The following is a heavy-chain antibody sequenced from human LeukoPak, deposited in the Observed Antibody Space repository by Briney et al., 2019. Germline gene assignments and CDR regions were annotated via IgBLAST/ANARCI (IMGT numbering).Heavy chain of an antibody. CDR3: ARDQYDTWSRRGNFDS. CDR1: GFTFGKYW. D-gene: IGHD3-3*01. Sequence: GGSLRPSCVASGFTFGKYWMSWVRQAPGKGLEWVANIKLDGSEKNYVDSVKGRFTISRDNTKNSLYLQMNSLRAEDTAVFYCARDQYDTWSRRGNFDSWGQGTLVIVSS. V-gene: IGHV3-7*03. J-gene: IGHJ4*02. CDR2: IKLDGSEK.